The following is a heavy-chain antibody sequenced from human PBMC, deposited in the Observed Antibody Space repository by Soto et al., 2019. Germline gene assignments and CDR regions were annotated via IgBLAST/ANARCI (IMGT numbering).Heavy chain of an antibody. V-gene: IGHV3-30-3*01. CDR2: ISYDGSYR. CDR3: ARDWDRGGGSYPWKFDL. D-gene: IGHD1-26*01. J-gene: IGHJ2*01. CDR1: GFALTPYA. Sequence: QKQLVESGGGVVQHGRSLRLSCAASGFALTPYAMHWVRQAPGKGLEWVAIISYDGSYRSYGDSVKGRFTISRDNSENSLYLQMDTLRSEDTAVYYCARDWDRGGGSYPWKFDLWGRGTLVTVSS.